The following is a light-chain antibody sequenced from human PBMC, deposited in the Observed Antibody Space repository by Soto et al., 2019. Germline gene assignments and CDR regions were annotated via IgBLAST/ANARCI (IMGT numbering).Light chain of an antibody. CDR2: AAS. CDR3: QQLRMYPST. V-gene: IGKV1-9*01. Sequence: IQLTQSPSYLSASVGDRVTSTCRASQDIALYLAWYQQKPGEAPKMLIYAASTLYGGVPSRVSGSGAGTDFALTITSLQAEDFATYYCQQLRMYPSTFGGGTKVEIK. CDR1: QDIALY. J-gene: IGKJ4*01.